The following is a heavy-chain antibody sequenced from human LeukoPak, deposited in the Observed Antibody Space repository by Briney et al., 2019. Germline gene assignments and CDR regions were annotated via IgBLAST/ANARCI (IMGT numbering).Heavy chain of an antibody. V-gene: IGHV1-18*01. J-gene: IGHJ4*02. CDR1: GYTFTSYG. CDR2: ISGYNGNT. CDR3: ARDAITYCGGDCYSAF. Sequence: ASVKVSCKASGYTFTSYGISWVRQAPGQGLEWRGWISGYNGNTNYAQRLQGRVTMTTDTSTSTAYMKLRNLGSDDTAVYYCARDAITYCGGDCYSAFWGEGTPVTVSS. D-gene: IGHD2-21*02.